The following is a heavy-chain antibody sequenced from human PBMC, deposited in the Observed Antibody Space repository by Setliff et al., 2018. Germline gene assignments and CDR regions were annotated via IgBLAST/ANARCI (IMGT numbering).Heavy chain of an antibody. Sequence: LRLSCAASGFTFSSYGMHWVRQAPGKGLEWVAVIWYDGSNKYYADSVKGRFTISRDNSKNTLYLQMDSLRAEDTAVYYCAKIALKIAFDIWGQGTMVTVS. V-gene: IGHV3-33*06. CDR1: GFTFSSYG. J-gene: IGHJ3*02. D-gene: IGHD2-21*01. CDR2: IWYDGSNK. CDR3: AKIALKIAFDI.